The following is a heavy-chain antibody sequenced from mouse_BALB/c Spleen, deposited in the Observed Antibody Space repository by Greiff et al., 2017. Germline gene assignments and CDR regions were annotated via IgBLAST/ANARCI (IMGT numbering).Heavy chain of an antibody. CDR3: TRDVHEGDSFAY. CDR2: ISSGGSYT. V-gene: IGHV5-6-4*01. CDR1: GFTFSSYT. D-gene: IGHD3-3*01. J-gene: IGHJ3*01. Sequence: EVMLEESGGGLVKPGGSLKLSCAASGFTFSSYTMSWVRQTPEKRLEWVATISSGGSYTYYPDSVKGRFTISRDNAKNTLYLQMSSLKSEDTAMYYCTRDVHEGDSFAYWGQGTLVTVSA.